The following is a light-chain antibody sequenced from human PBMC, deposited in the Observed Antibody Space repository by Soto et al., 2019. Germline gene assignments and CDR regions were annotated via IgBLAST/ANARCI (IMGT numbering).Light chain of an antibody. CDR3: SSYTTATTRV. V-gene: IGLV2-14*01. J-gene: IGLJ3*02. CDR1: SSDVGAYKY. Sequence: QSALTQPASVSGSPGQSITISCTGTSSDVGAYKYVSWYQQHPGKAPKLMIFDVSNRPSGVSNRFSGSKSGNTASLTISGLQDEDEADYYCSSYTTATTRVFGGGTKLTVL. CDR2: DVS.